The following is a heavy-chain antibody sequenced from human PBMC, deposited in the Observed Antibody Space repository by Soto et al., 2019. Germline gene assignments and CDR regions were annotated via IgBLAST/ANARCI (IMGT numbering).Heavy chain of an antibody. CDR3: ARRDCLFDY. CDR2: INHSGST. V-gene: IGHV4-34*01. D-gene: IGHD2-21*02. J-gene: IGHJ4*02. Sequence: LTCAVYGGSFSGYYWSWIRQPPGKGLEWIGEINHSGSTNYNPSLKSRVTISVDTSKNQFSLKLSSVTAADTAVYYCARRDCLFDYWGQGTLVTVS. CDR1: GGSFSGYY.